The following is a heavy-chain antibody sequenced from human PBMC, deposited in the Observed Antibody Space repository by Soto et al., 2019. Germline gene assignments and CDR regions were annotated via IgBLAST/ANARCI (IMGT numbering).Heavy chain of an antibody. Sequence: PGGSLSLSCAASGFTLSSHDMHCVRQATGKGLEWVSGITSAGGTYYPGSVKGRFTISRDNAKNSFYLQMNSLRAGDTAVYYCARATVTTPYYFDYWGQGA. CDR1: GFTLSSHD. V-gene: IGHV3-13*01. CDR2: ITSAGGT. D-gene: IGHD1-1*01. J-gene: IGHJ4*02. CDR3: ARATVTTPYYFDY.